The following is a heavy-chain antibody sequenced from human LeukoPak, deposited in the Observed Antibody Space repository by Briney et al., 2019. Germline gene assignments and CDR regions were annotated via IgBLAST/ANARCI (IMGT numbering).Heavy chain of an antibody. D-gene: IGHD6-13*01. CDR2: IYTSGST. Sequence: SETLSLTCTVSGGSISSYYWSWIRQPAGKGLEWIGRIYTSGSTNYNPSLKSRVTMSVDTSKNQFSLKLSSVTAADTAVYYCARDLGGVYDPFPRDDAFDICGQGTMVTVSS. J-gene: IGHJ3*02. CDR3: ARDLGGVYDPFPRDDAFDI. CDR1: GGSISSYY. V-gene: IGHV4-4*07.